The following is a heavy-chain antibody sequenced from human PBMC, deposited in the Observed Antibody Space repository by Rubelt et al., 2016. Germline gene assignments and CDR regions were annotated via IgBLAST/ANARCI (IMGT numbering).Heavy chain of an antibody. CDR3: ASSLPNLFGIAARDYYYYYGMDV. V-gene: IGHV1-69*04. CDR1: GGTFSSYA. Sequence: QVQLVQSGAEVKKPGSSVKVSCKASGGTFSSYAISWVRQAPGQGLEWMGRIIPILGIANYAQKFQGRVTSTADKSTSTAYMELSSLRSEDTAVYYWASSLPNLFGIAARDYYYYYGMDVWGQGTTVTVSS. J-gene: IGHJ6*02. CDR2: IIPILGIA. D-gene: IGHD6-6*01.